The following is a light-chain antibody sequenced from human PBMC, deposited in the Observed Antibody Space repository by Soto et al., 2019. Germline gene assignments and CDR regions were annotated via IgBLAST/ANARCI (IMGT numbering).Light chain of an antibody. CDR3: QQYGNSPPNT. V-gene: IGKV3-20*01. CDR2: GAS. Sequence: EIVLTRSPGTLSLSPGERATLSCRASQIVSSSYLAWYQQKPGQAPRLLIYGASSRATGIPDRFSGSGSGTDFTLTISRLEPEDFAVYFCQQYGNSPPNTFGQGTKVDIK. CDR1: QIVSSSY. J-gene: IGKJ2*01.